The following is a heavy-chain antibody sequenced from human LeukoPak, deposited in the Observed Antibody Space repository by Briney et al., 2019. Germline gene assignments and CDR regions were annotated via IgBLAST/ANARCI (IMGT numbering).Heavy chain of an antibody. J-gene: IGHJ4*02. CDR3: TTSRIAAAGPLDY. Sequence: GSLRLSCTASGFTFGDYAMSWFRQAPGKGLEWVGFIRSKAYGGTTEYAASVKGRFTISRDDSKSIAYLQMNSLKTEDTAVYYCTTSRIAAAGPLDYWGQGTLVTVSS. CDR1: GFTFGDYA. V-gene: IGHV3-49*03. CDR2: IRSKAYGGTT. D-gene: IGHD6-13*01.